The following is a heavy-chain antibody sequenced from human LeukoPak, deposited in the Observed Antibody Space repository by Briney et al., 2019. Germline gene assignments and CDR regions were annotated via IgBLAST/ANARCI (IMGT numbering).Heavy chain of an antibody. D-gene: IGHD1-26*01. J-gene: IGHJ3*02. CDR2: IYYSGST. V-gene: IGHV4-39*01. CDR1: GGXISSSSYY. Sequence: PSETLSLTCTVSGGXISSSSYYWGWIRQPPGKGLEWFGSIYYSGSTYYNPSLKSRVTISVDTSKNQFSLKLSSVTAADTAVCYCAREAGASFDAFDIWGQGTMVTVSS. CDR3: AREAGASFDAFDI.